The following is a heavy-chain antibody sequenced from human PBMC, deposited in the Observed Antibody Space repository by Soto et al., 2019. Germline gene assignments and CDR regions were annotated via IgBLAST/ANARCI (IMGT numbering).Heavy chain of an antibody. V-gene: IGHV3-66*01. CDR2: IYTGGGT. J-gene: IGHJ3*02. Sequence: GGSLRLSCAAAGFTVSFNFMSWVRQAPGKGLEWVSVIYTGGGTKYADSVKGRFIISRDNSKNTLYLQMNSLRAEDTAVYYCARGYSSGWPHDAFDIWGQGTMVTVSS. CDR1: GFTVSFNF. CDR3: ARGYSSGWPHDAFDI. D-gene: IGHD6-19*01.